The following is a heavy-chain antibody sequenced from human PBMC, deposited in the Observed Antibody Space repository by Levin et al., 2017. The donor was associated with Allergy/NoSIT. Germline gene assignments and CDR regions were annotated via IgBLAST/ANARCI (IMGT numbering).Heavy chain of an antibody. CDR2: ISAGGGNT. V-gene: IGHV3-23*01. J-gene: IGHJ4*02. CDR3: AKESPAALYYFDY. CDR1: GFTFSTYA. D-gene: IGHD2-2*01. Sequence: LGGSLRLSCAASGFTFSTYAMTWVRQAPGKGLEWVSTISAGGGNTYYADSVKGRFTISRHNSENTLYLEMNSLRAEDTAVYYCAKESPAALYYFDYWGQGTLVTVSS.